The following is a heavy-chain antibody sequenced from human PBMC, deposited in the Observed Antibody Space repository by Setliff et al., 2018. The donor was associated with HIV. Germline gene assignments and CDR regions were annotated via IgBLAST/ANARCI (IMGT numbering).Heavy chain of an antibody. CDR3: AIGRSTWPHRPNNYYFDF. CDR1: GYTFINYD. Sequence: ASVKVSCKASGYTFINYDIYWVRQTTGQGLEWMGWMNPDSGNTGYAQKFQGRVTMTRNNSISTAYMDLSSLRTEHTAVYYCAIGRSTWPHRPNNYYFDFWGEGTPVTVSS. CDR2: MNPDSGNT. V-gene: IGHV1-8*02. J-gene: IGHJ4*02. D-gene: IGHD1-1*01.